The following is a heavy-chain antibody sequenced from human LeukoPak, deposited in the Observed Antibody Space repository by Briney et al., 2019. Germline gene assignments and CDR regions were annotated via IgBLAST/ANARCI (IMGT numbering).Heavy chain of an antibody. V-gene: IGHV3-30-3*01. J-gene: IGHJ4*02. CDR1: GFTFSSYA. CDR3: ARSYGYFDY. D-gene: IGHD1-26*01. Sequence: GRSLRLSCAASGFTFSSYAMHWVRQAPGKGLEWVAVISYDGSNKYYADSVKGRFTISRDNSKNTLYLQMNSLRAEDTAVYYCARSYGYFDYWGQGTLVTVSS. CDR2: ISYDGSNK.